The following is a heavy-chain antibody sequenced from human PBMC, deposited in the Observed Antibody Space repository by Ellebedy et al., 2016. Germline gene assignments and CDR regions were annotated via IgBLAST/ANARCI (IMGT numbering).Heavy chain of an antibody. CDR3: FGGYGSGSPLDY. CDR1: GGSFSGYY. D-gene: IGHD3-10*01. V-gene: IGHV4-34*01. J-gene: IGHJ4*02. Sequence: SETLSLTXAVYGGSFSGYYWSWIRQPPGKGLEWIGEINHSGSTNYNPSLKSRVTISVDTSKNQFSLKLSSVTAADTAVYYCFGGYGSGSPLDYWGQGTLVTVSS. CDR2: INHSGST.